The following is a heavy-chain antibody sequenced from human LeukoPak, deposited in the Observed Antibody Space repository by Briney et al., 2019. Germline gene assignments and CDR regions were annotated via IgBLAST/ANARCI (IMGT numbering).Heavy chain of an antibody. CDR2: IIPIFGTA. CDR3: ARDMGGDYTQFHFDY. V-gene: IGHV1-69*13. J-gene: IGHJ4*02. D-gene: IGHD4-17*01. Sequence: SVKVSCKASGGTFSSYAISWVRQAPGEGLEWMGGIIPIFGTANYAQKFQGRVTITADESTSTAYMELSSLRSEDTAVYYCARDMGGDYTQFHFDYWGQGTLVTVSS. CDR1: GGTFSSYA.